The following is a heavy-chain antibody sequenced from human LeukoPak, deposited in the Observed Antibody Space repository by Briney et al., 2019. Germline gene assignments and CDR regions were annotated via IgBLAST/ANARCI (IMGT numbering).Heavy chain of an antibody. Sequence: PGGSLRLSCAASGFTFSSYNMNWVRQTPGQGLEWVSSITSGSSHIYYADSVKGRFTISRDNAKSSLYLQMNSLRAEDTAVYYCARDPYSGSYGADYYYYMDVWGKGTTVTISS. J-gene: IGHJ6*03. D-gene: IGHD1-26*01. CDR2: ITSGSSHI. V-gene: IGHV3-21*01. CDR3: ARDPYSGSYGADYYYYMDV. CDR1: GFTFSSYN.